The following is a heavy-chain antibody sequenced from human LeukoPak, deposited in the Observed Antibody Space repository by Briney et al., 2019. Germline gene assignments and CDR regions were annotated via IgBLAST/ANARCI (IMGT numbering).Heavy chain of an antibody. CDR1: GCSFIRNW. CDR2: IYPGDSDT. V-gene: IGHV5-51*01. Sequence: GESLKISCNGSGCSFIRNWIRWARQMPGKGLEWMAIIYPGDSDTRYSPSFQGQVTISADKSISTAYLQWGSLTASDTAMYYCARLGTSATYFEFWGQGTLVTVSS. D-gene: IGHD2-15*01. CDR3: ARLGTSATYFEF. J-gene: IGHJ4*02.